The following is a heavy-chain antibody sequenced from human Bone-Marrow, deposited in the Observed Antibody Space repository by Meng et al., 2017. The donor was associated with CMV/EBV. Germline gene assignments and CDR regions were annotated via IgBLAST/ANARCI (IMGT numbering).Heavy chain of an antibody. CDR2: IYYSGST. V-gene: IGHV4-59*01. D-gene: IGHD4-23*01. CDR1: GGSISSYY. CDR3: ARVDYGGNWEFDY. Sequence: SGIRCLPVTVAGGSISSYYWSWMRQPPGKGLEWIGYIYYSGSTKYNPYLKSRVTISVDTSKNQFSLKLSSVTAADTAVYYCARVDYGGNWEFDYWGQGTLVTVSS. J-gene: IGHJ4*02.